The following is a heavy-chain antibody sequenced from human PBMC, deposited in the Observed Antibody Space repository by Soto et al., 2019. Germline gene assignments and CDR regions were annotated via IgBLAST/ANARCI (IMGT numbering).Heavy chain of an antibody. D-gene: IGHD4-17*01. CDR2: INAGNGNT. CDR1: GYTFTSYA. CDR3: ARDPRIYGDYEAFDY. V-gene: IGHV1-3*01. Sequence: QVQLVQSGAEVKKPGASVKVSCKASGYTFTSYAMHWVRQAPGQRLEWMGWINAGNGNTKYSQKFQGRVTITRDTSASTAYMELSSLRSEDTAVYYCARDPRIYGDYEAFDYWGQRTLVTVSS. J-gene: IGHJ4*02.